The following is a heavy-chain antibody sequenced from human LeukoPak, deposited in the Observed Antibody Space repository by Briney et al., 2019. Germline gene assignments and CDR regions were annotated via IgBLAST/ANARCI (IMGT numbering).Heavy chain of an antibody. CDR2: ISSSSSYI. J-gene: IGHJ4*02. Sequence: GGSLRLSCAASGFTFSSYSMNWVRQAPVKGLEWVSSISSSSSYIYYADSVKGRFTISRDNAKNSLYLQMNSLRAEDTAVYYCARDYGDYTFDYWGQGTLVTVSS. V-gene: IGHV3-21*01. D-gene: IGHD4-17*01. CDR1: GFTFSSYS. CDR3: ARDYGDYTFDY.